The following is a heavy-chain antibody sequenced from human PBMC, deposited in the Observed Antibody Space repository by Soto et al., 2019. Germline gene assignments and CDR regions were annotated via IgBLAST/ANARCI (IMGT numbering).Heavy chain of an antibody. CDR2: IYYSGST. V-gene: IGHV4-31*03. J-gene: IGHJ4*02. D-gene: IGHD2-15*01. Sequence: QVQLQESGPGLVKPSQTLPLTCTVSGGSISSGGYYWSWIRQHPGKGLEWIGYIYYSGSTYYNPSLKSRVTISVDTSKNQFSLKLSSVTAADTAVYYCARNLRSWSVAPYYFDYWGQGTLVTVSS. CDR1: GGSISSGGYY. CDR3: ARNLRSWSVAPYYFDY.